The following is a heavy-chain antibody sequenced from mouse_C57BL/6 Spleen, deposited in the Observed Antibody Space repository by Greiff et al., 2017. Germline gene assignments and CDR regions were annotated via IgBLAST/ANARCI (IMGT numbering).Heavy chain of an antibody. J-gene: IGHJ2*01. CDR3: ARGGFYYYGSSYWYCDY. Sequence: EVQLQQSGPELVKPGASVKIPCKASGYTFTDYNMDWVKHSHGKSLEWIGDINPNNGGTIYNQKFKGKATLTVDKSSSTAYMELRSLTSEDTAVYYCARGGFYYYGSSYWYCDYWGQGTTLTVSS. D-gene: IGHD1-1*01. CDR2: INPNNGGT. V-gene: IGHV1-18*01. CDR1: GYTFTDYN.